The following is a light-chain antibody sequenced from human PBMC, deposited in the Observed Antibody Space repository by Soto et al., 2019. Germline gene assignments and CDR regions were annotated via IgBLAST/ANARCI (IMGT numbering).Light chain of an antibody. CDR2: DAS. V-gene: IGKV1-5*01. Sequence: IQRTQAPSTLSASVLYRVMIKCLASQSISAWLAWYQQKPGKAPRLLIYDASSLESGVPSRFSGSGSGTDFTLTISSLQPEDFAAYYCQQSYSTPRTFGQGTKVDTK. CDR1: QSISAW. J-gene: IGKJ1*01. CDR3: QQSYSTPRT.